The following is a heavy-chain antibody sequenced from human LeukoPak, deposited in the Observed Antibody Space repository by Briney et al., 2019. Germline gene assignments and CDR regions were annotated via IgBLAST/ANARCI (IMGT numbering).Heavy chain of an antibody. Sequence: WASVKVSCKASGYTFTSYDINWVRQATGQGLEWMGWMNPNSGNTAYAQKFQGRVTITADESTSTAYMELSSLRSEDTAVYYCAREGVSGYGLDYWGQGTLVTVSS. J-gene: IGHJ4*02. CDR1: GYTFTSYD. D-gene: IGHD3-22*01. V-gene: IGHV1-8*03. CDR2: MNPNSGNT. CDR3: AREGVSGYGLDY.